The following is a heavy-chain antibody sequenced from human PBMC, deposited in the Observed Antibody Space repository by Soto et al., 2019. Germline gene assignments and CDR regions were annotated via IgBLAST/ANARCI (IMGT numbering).Heavy chain of an antibody. D-gene: IGHD6-19*01. CDR3: ARGVGGSGLNWFDP. CDR1: GSSIIGYY. J-gene: IGHJ5*02. CDR2: IHYSGSA. V-gene: IGHV4-59*12. Sequence: PSATLSITCTCSGSSIIGYYWTWIRPSPERGLEWIGYIHYSGSANYNPSLNSRLTMSVDRSKSQFSMKLASVTAADTAVYYCARGVGGSGLNWFDPWGQGTLVTVSS.